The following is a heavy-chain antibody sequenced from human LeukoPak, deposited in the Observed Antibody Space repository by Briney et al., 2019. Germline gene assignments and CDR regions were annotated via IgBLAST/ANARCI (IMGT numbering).Heavy chain of an antibody. D-gene: IGHD1-26*01. CDR1: GFTFSTCW. Sequence: GGSLRLSCAASGFTFSTCWMSWVRQAPGKGLEWVANIKQDGSEKYYVDSVKGRFTISRDNAKNSLYLQMNSLRAEDTAVYYCARSRTGLVPIDYWGQGTLVTVSS. V-gene: IGHV3-7*01. J-gene: IGHJ4*02. CDR2: IKQDGSEK. CDR3: ARSRTGLVPIDY.